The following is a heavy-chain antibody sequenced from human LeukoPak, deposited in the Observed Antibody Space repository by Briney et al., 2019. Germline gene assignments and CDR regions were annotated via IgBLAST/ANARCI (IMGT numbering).Heavy chain of an antibody. CDR3: ARESERWEFDY. V-gene: IGHV1-69*04. D-gene: IGHD1-26*01. CDR1: GGTFSSYA. Sequence: AASVKVSCKASGGTFSSYAISWVRQAPGQGLEWMGRIIPILGIANYAQKFQGRVTITADKSTSTAYMELSSLRSEDTAVYYCARESERWEFDYWGQGTLVTVSS. CDR2: IIPILGIA. J-gene: IGHJ4*02.